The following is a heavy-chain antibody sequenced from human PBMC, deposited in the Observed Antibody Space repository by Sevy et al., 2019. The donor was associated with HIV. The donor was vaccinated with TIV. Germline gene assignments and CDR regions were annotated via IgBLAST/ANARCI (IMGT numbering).Heavy chain of an antibody. D-gene: IGHD1-26*01. J-gene: IGHJ3*02. V-gene: IGHV3-53*01. Sequence: GGSLRLSCAASGLSVSRNYLSWVRQAPGKGLEWVSVIYAGGSTYYADSVKGRFTVSRDKAKNTLYYQMNSLRAEDTAVYYRACLLGLGAFAIWGQGTMVTGSS. CDR3: ACLLGLGAFAI. CDR1: GLSVSRNY. CDR2: IYAGGST.